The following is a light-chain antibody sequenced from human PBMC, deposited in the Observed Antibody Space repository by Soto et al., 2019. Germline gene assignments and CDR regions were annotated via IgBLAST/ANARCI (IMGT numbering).Light chain of an antibody. Sequence: QSVLTQPASVSGSPGQSITISCTGTSSDVGGYNYVSWYQQHPGKAPKLVIYDVSNRPLGISNRFSGSKSGTTASLTISGLQAEDEAFYYCSSYTNTNTLEAVVFGGGTKL. J-gene: IGLJ2*01. CDR2: DVS. V-gene: IGLV2-14*01. CDR3: SSYTNTNTLEAVV. CDR1: SSDVGGYNY.